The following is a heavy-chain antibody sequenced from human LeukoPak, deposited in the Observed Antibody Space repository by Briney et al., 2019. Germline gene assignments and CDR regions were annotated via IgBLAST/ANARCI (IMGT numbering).Heavy chain of an antibody. CDR3: ARDHYHKIHSVMVTAPDY. CDR1: GFTFSSYG. V-gene: IGHV3-23*01. Sequence: PGGSLRFSCAASGFTFSSYGMSWVRQAPGKGLEWVSAISGSGGSTYYADSVKGRFTISRDNSKNTLYLQMNSLRAEDTAVYYCARDHYHKIHSVMVTAPDYWGQGTLVIVSS. CDR2: ISGSGGST. D-gene: IGHD2-21*02. J-gene: IGHJ4*02.